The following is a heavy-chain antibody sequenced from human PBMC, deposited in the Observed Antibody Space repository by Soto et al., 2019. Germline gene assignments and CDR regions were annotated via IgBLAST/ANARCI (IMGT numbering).Heavy chain of an antibody. CDR2: IIPIFGTA. V-gene: IGHV1-69*13. CDR3: ARHYDILTGYNVDYYYGMDV. J-gene: IGHJ6*02. D-gene: IGHD3-9*01. CDR1: GGTFSSYA. Sequence: SVKVSCKASGGTFSSYAISWVRQAPGQGLEWMGGIIPIFGTANYAQKFQGRVTITADESTSTAYMELSSLRSEDTAVYYCARHYDILTGYNVDYYYGMDVWRQGTTVSV.